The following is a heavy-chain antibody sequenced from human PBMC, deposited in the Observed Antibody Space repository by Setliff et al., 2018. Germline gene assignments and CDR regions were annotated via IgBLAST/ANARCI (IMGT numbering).Heavy chain of an antibody. CDR1: GFTFSSYV. V-gene: IGHV3-23*01. J-gene: IGHJ6*02. D-gene: IGHD1-26*01. CDR2: ISGSTVST. Sequence: GGSLRLSCAASGFTFSSYVMSWVRQAPGKGLEWVSGISGSTVSTYYADSVKGRFTISRDNAKNSLYLQMNSLRAEDTAVYYCARDQVSGSSYYYYGMDVWGQGTTVTVSS. CDR3: ARDQVSGSSYYYYGMDV.